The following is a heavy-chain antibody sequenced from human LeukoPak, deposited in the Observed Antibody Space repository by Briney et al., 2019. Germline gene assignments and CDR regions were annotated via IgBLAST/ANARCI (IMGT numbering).Heavy chain of an antibody. Sequence: SETLSLTCTVSGGSISSYYWSWIRQPPGKGLEWIGYIYYSGSTNYNPSLKSRVTISVDTSKNQFSLKLSSVTAADTAVYYCARAPPEYYDSSGYESVAFDIWGQGTMVTVSS. D-gene: IGHD3-22*01. CDR1: GGSISSYY. J-gene: IGHJ3*02. V-gene: IGHV4-59*01. CDR3: ARAPPEYYDSSGYESVAFDI. CDR2: IYYSGST.